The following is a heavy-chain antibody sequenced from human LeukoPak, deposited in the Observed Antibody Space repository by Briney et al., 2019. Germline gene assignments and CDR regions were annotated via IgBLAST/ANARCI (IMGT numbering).Heavy chain of an antibody. CDR1: DGSINTYD. Sequence: SETLSLTCTVSDGSINTYDWSWIRQPPGKGLEWIGYIYYRGSTIYNPSLKSRVTISLDTSRNQFSLKLNSATAADTAVYYCAGEHRGGYRFDYWGQGTLVTVSS. CDR2: IYYRGST. CDR3: AGEHRGGYRFDY. J-gene: IGHJ4*02. D-gene: IGHD3-22*01. V-gene: IGHV4-59*01.